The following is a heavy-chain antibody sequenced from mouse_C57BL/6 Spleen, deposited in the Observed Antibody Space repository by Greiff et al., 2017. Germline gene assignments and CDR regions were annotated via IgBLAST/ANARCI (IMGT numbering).Heavy chain of an antibody. D-gene: IGHD2-4*01. J-gene: IGHJ1*03. CDR1: GYTFTSYW. Sequence: QVQLQQPGAELVKPGASVKMSCKASGYTFTSYWITWVKQRPGQGLEWIGDIYPGSGSTNYNEKFKSKATLTVDTSSSTAYMQLSSLTSEDSAVYYCARRGGYDYDEGYFDVWGTGTTVTVSS. CDR3: ARRGGYDYDEGYFDV. V-gene: IGHV1-55*01. CDR2: IYPGSGST.